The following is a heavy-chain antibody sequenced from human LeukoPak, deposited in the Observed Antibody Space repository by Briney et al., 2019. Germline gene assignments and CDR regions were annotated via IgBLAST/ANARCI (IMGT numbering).Heavy chain of an antibody. V-gene: IGHV4-4*07. CDR3: ARMNILTGFDVFDI. CDR2: IYTTGST. Sequence: SETLSLTCTVSGGSISGDYWGWIRQSAGKGLEWIGRIYTTGSTKYNPSLKSRVTMSVDTSKNQFSLKLTSVTAADTAVYYCARMNILTGFDVFDIWGQGTMVIVSS. D-gene: IGHD3-9*01. CDR1: GGSISGDY. J-gene: IGHJ3*02.